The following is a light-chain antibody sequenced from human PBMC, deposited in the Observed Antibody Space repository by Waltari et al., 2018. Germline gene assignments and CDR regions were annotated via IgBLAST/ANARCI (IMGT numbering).Light chain of an antibody. CDR3: QHYYSPPWT. V-gene: IGKV4-1*01. Sequence: DIVMTQSPDSLVVPLGERATITCTSSSSVLYSSNNRNYLAWYQQKPGQPPKLLIYWASSLESGVPDRFSGSVSWTDFTLTISSLQAEDLAVYYCQHYYSPPWTFGQGTKVEIK. CDR1: SSVLYSSNNRNY. CDR2: WAS. J-gene: IGKJ1*01.